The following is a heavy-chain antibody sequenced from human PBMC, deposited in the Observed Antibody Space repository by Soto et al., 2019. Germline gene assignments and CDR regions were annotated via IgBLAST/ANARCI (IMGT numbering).Heavy chain of an antibody. CDR3: SKGEDRVAMPSGY. V-gene: IGHV4-4*02. Sequence: SETLSLTCAVSGASIGTSNWWSWVRHSPGKGLEWIGEIHDSGSTESNPSLKSRVTISLDKSKNQFSLNVSSVTAADTAVYYFSKGEDRVAMPSGYWGQRTLVPVSS. D-gene: IGHD2-2*01. CDR2: IHDSGST. J-gene: IGHJ4*02. CDR1: GASIGTSNW.